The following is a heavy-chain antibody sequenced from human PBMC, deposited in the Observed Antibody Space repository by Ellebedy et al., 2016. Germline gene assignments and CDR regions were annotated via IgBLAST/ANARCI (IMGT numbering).Heavy chain of an antibody. D-gene: IGHD4-17*01. CDR3: ARGLRRKDYEGFDY. Sequence: GGSLRLSCAASGFTFSSYDMHWVRQATGKGLEWVSAIGTAGDTYYPGSVKGRFTISRENAKNSLYLQMNSLRAEDTAVYYCARGLRRKDYEGFDYWGQGTLVTVSS. V-gene: IGHV3-13*01. J-gene: IGHJ4*02. CDR2: IGTAGDT. CDR1: GFTFSSYD.